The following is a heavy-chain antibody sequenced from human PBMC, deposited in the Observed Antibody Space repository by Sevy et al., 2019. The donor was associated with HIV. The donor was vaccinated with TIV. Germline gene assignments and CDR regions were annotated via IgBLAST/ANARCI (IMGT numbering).Heavy chain of an antibody. Sequence: GGSLRLSCAASGFTFSSYVMHWVRQAPGKGLEWVALIWYDGTIKYYADSVKGRFTISRDNSKDTLFLQMNSLTPEDTAAYYCARGGGYCGGDCDSIDYWGQGALVTVSS. CDR2: IWYDGTIK. V-gene: IGHV3-33*08. CDR3: ARGGGYCGGDCDSIDY. CDR1: GFTFSSYV. D-gene: IGHD2-21*02. J-gene: IGHJ4*02.